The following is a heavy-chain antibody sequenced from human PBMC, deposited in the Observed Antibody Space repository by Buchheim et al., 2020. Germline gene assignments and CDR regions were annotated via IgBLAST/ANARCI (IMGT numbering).Heavy chain of an antibody. CDR1: SGSFSGYY. D-gene: IGHD3-9*01. CDR2: INHSGST. CDR3: ARGYDILTGYGYYYYYGMDV. V-gene: IGHV4-34*01. Sequence: QVQLQQWGAGLLKPSETLSLTCAVYSGSFSGYYWSWIRQPPGTGLEWIGEINHSGSTNYNPSLNSRVTISVETSKNKFSLKLSAVTAADTAVYYCARGYDILTGYGYYYYYGMDVWGQGTT. J-gene: IGHJ6*02.